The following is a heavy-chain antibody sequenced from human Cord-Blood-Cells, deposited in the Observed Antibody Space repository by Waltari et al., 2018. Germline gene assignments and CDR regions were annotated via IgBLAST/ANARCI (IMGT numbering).Heavy chain of an antibody. CDR2: IYYSGST. CDR1: GGSISSSSYY. D-gene: IGHD1-1*01. J-gene: IGHJ4*02. V-gene: IGHV4-39*01. Sequence: QLQLQESGPGLVKPSETLSLTCTVSGGSISSSSYYWGWIRQPPGKGLEWIGSIYYSGSTYDNPSLKSRVTISVDTSKNQFSLKLSSVTAADTAVYYCARRLSTGYFDYWGQGTLVTVSS. CDR3: ARRLSTGYFDY.